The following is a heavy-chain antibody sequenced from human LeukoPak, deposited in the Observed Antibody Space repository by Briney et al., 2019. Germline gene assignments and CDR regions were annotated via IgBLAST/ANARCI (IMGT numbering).Heavy chain of an antibody. CDR1: GFTFSSYA. Sequence: GRSLRLSCAASGFTFSSYAMHWVRQAPGKGLEWVAVISYDGSNKYYADSVKGRFTISRDNSKNTLYLQMNSLRAEDTAVYYCARDRDYYGSGSYYIGYWGQGTLVIVSS. V-gene: IGHV3-30*04. CDR3: ARDRDYYGSGSYYIGY. CDR2: ISYDGSNK. J-gene: IGHJ4*02. D-gene: IGHD3-10*01.